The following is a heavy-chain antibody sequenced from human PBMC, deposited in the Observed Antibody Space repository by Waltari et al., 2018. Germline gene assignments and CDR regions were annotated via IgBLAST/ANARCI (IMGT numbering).Heavy chain of an antibody. CDR2: INHSGST. J-gene: IGHJ4*02. Sequence: QVQLQQWGAGLLKPSETLSLTCAFYGGSFSVYYWSWVRQPPGKGLEWIEEINHSGSTNYNPSLKSRVTISVDTSKNQFSLKLSSVTAADTAVYYCARGRRIAAANLLDYWGQGNLVTVSS. V-gene: IGHV4-34*01. CDR3: ARGRRIAAANLLDY. CDR1: GGSFSVYY. D-gene: IGHD6-13*01.